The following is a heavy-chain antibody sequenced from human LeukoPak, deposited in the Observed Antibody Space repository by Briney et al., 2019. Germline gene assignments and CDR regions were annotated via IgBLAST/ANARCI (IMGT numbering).Heavy chain of an antibody. Sequence: GGSLRLSCAASGFTFSSYEMNWVRQAPGKGLEWVSAISGSGGSTYYADSVKGRFTISRDNSKNTLYLQMNSLRAEDTAVYYCAKDGILENDAFDIWGQGTMVTVSS. CDR1: GFTFSSYE. J-gene: IGHJ3*02. CDR3: AKDGILENDAFDI. D-gene: IGHD3-3*01. CDR2: ISGSGGST. V-gene: IGHV3-23*01.